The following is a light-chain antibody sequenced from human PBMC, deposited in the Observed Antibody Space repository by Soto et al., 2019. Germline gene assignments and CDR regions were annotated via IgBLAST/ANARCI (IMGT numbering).Light chain of an antibody. J-gene: IGKJ5*01. Sequence: EIVMTQSPATLSVSAGEIATLSFRSIQSVSSNLAWYQQKPGQAPRLLIYGASNRATGIPDRFSGSGSGTDFTLTISRLEPEDFAVYYCQHYGETPITFGLGTRLEIK. CDR2: GAS. CDR3: QHYGETPIT. CDR1: QSVSSN. V-gene: IGKV3D-15*01.